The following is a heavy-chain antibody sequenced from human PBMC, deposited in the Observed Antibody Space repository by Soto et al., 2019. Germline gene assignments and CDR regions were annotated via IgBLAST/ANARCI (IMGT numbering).Heavy chain of an antibody. J-gene: IGHJ4*02. D-gene: IGHD5-18*01. V-gene: IGHV4-31*02. CDR2: IYYSGTT. Sequence: PSETLSLTCTVSGGSISSEGYYWSWFRQLPGKGLEWIGDIYYSGTTYHNPSLRSRLTISGDASKNQFSLKLSSVTAADTALYYCARGRGYSYGPYYFDYWGQGTQVTVSS. CDR1: GGSISSEGYY. CDR3: ARGRGYSYGPYYFDY.